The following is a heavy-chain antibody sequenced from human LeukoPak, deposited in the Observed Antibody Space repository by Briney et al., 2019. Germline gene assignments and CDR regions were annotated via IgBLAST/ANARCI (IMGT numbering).Heavy chain of an antibody. CDR1: GYTFTSYD. J-gene: IGHJ4*02. D-gene: IGHD3-10*01. V-gene: IGHV1-8*01. Sequence: VASVKVSCKASGYTFTSYDINWVRQATGQGLEWMGWMNPNSGNTGYAQTLQGRVTMTTDTSTSTAYMELRSLRSDDTAVYYCARCHYYGSGNYVRVYSPDYWGQGTLVTVSS. CDR2: MNPNSGNT. CDR3: ARCHYYGSGNYVRVYSPDY.